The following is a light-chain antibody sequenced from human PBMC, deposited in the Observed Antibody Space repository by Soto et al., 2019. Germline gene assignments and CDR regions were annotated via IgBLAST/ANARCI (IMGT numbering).Light chain of an antibody. CDR3: QHSYSTTYT. Sequence: DIQMTQSPSSLSASVGDRATITCRASQSISSYLNWYQQKPGNAPKLLIYAASSVGIGVPSRFSGSGSGTDFTLTSSSLQAEDFATYYYQHSYSTTYTFGQGTKLEIK. J-gene: IGKJ2*01. CDR2: AAS. V-gene: IGKV1-39*01. CDR1: QSISSY.